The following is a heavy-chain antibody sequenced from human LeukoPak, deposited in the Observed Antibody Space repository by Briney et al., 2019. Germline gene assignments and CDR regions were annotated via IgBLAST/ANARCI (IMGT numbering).Heavy chain of an antibody. CDR1: GYSFTDFY. V-gene: IGHV1-2*02. J-gene: IGHJ4*02. D-gene: IGHD3-10*01. CDR3: ARDGDYGTGSYYRGCIDS. CDR2: IHPRRSDT. Sequence: ASVKVSCQTSGYSFTDFYIHWVRQAPGQGLEWMGWIHPRRSDTNYAQKFQGRVTMTRDTSISTAELDMSSLRSDDTAVYYCARDGDYGTGSYYRGCIDSRGQGTPVTVSP.